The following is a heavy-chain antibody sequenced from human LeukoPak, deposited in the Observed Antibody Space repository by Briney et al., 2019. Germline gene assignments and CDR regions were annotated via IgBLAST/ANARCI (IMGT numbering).Heavy chain of an antibody. CDR1: GGSFSGYY. CDR3: ARLVPTYYYGSGSYLDY. Sequence: KASETLSLTCAVYGGSFSGYYWSWIRQPPGKGPEWIGEINHSGSTNYNPSLKSRVTISVDTSKNQFSLKLSSVTAADTAVYYCARLVPTYYYGSGSYLDYWGQGTLVTVSS. CDR2: INHSGST. J-gene: IGHJ4*02. V-gene: IGHV4-34*01. D-gene: IGHD3-10*01.